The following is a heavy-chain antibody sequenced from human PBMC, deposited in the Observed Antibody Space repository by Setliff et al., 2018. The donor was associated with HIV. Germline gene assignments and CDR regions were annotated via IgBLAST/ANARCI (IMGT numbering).Heavy chain of an antibody. CDR1: GFTFSDHS. CDR3: TRDLVRRGYDFRSGDD. D-gene: IGHD5-12*01. V-gene: IGHV3-49*04. Sequence: PGGSLRLSCATSGFTFSDHSIDWVRQTPGKGLEWVGRSKNKASKVYGGTTEYAASVKGRFTISRDDSKSIAYLQMNSLKTEDTAVYYCTRDLVRRGYDFRSGDDWGQGTLVTVSS. CDR2: SKNKASKVYGGTT. J-gene: IGHJ4*02.